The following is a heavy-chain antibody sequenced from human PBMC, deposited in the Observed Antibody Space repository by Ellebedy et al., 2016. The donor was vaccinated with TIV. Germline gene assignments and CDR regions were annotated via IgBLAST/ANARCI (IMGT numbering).Heavy chain of an antibody. CDR3: ARPYDGGSYVPWD. D-gene: IGHD2-21*01. CDR1: GFTFSSYA. V-gene: IGHV3-48*02. CDR2: ISSGSSTI. J-gene: IGHJ4*02. Sequence: GESLKISCAASGFTFSSYAMSWVRQAPGKGLAWVSCISSGSSTIYYADSVKGRFTISRDNAKNSLYLQMNSLRDEDTAGYYCARPYDGGSYVPWDWGQGTLVTVSS.